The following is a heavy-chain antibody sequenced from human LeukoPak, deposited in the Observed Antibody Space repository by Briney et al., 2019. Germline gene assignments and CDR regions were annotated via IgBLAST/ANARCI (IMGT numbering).Heavy chain of an antibody. J-gene: IGHJ4*02. Sequence: AGGSLRLSCAAFGFTFDDYGMSWVRQAPGKGLEWVSGINWNGGSTGYADSVKGRFTISRDNAKNSLYLQMNSLRAEDTALYYCARGSRYFDWLPPDYWGQGTLVTVSS. D-gene: IGHD3-9*01. CDR2: INWNGGST. V-gene: IGHV3-20*04. CDR1: GFTFDDYG. CDR3: ARGSRYFDWLPPDY.